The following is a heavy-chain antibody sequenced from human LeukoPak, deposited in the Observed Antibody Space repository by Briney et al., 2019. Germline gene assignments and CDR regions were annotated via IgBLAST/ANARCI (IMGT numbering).Heavy chain of an antibody. J-gene: IGHJ5*02. Sequence: GASVKVSCKASVYTFTTYDINWVRQGTGQRLEWMGWMNPNSGNTGYTQKFQGRVTMTRNTSISTAYMELSSLRSEDTAVYYCARGRGSGHKENWFDPWGQGTLVTVSS. CDR2: MNPNSGNT. CDR3: ARGRGSGHKENWFDP. D-gene: IGHD6-19*01. CDR1: VYTFTTYD. V-gene: IGHV1-8*01.